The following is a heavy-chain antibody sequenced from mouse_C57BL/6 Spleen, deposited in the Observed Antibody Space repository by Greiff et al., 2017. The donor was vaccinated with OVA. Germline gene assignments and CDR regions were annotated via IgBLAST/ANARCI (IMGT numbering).Heavy chain of an antibody. V-gene: IGHV1-55*01. J-gene: IGHJ2*01. CDR1: GYTFTSYW. D-gene: IGHD2-3*01. CDR2: IYPGSGST. CDR3: ASGDDGYRVDY. Sequence: VQLQQPGAELVKPGASVKMSCKASGYTFTSYWITWVKRRPGQGLEWIGDIYPGSGSTNYNEKFKSKATLTVYTSSSTAYMQLSSLTSEDSAVYYCASGDDGYRVDYWGQGTTLTVSS.